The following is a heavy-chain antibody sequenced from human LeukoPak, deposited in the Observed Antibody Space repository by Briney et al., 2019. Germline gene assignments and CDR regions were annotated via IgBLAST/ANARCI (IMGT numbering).Heavy chain of an antibody. CDR2: ITISGHTK. Sequence: GGSLRLSCAASGFDLSTYEMNWVRQAPGKGLEWIADITISGHTKNYADSVKGRLTISRDNSQNTVFLHMNSLTAEDTAVYYCAKDAQRGFDYSNSLENWGQGTLVTVSS. CDR3: AKDAQRGFDYSNSLEN. J-gene: IGHJ4*02. D-gene: IGHD4-11*01. V-gene: IGHV3-48*03. CDR1: GFDLSTYE.